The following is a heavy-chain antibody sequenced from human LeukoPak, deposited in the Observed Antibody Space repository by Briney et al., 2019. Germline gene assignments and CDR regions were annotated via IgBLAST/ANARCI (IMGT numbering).Heavy chain of an antibody. CDR3: ARRSITIFGVVSLEYYFDY. CDR2: IYYSGST. CDR1: GGSISSGDYY. J-gene: IGHJ4*02. Sequence: SQTLSLTCIVSGGSISSGDYYWSWIRQPPGKGLEWIGYIYYSGSTYYNPSLKSRVTISVDTSKNQFSLKLSSVTAADTAVYYCARRSITIFGVVSLEYYFDYWGQGTLVTVSS. V-gene: IGHV4-30-4*08. D-gene: IGHD3-3*01.